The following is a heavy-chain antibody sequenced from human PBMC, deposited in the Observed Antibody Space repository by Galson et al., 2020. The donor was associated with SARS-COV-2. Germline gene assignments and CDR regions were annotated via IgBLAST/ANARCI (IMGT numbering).Heavy chain of an antibody. CDR3: ARVTPDYYDRSGQKDYYSYGMDV. CDR1: GGTFSSYA. CDR2: IIPIFGTA. D-gene: IGHD3-22*01. Sequence: SVKVSCKASGGTFSSYAISWVRQAPGQGLEWMGGIIPIFGTANYAQKFQGRVTITADESTSTAYMELSSLRSEDTAVYYCARVTPDYYDRSGQKDYYSYGMDVWGQGTTVTVSS. J-gene: IGHJ6*02. V-gene: IGHV1-69*13.